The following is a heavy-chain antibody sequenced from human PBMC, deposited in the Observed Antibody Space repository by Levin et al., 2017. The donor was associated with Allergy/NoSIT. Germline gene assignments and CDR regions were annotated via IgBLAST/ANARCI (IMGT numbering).Heavy chain of an antibody. V-gene: IGHV3-21*06. J-gene: IGHJ6*02. CDR2: ISRRSSYI. Sequence: GGSLRLSCAASTFLFSDYTMNWVRQAPGKGLEWVASISRRSSYIYYADSVKGRFTISRDNAKNSVSLQMNSLRAEDTAVYYCARGLKILTTGSLYQNAMDAWGQGTTVSVSS. CDR3: ARGLKILTTGSLYQNAMDA. CDR1: TFLFSDYT. D-gene: IGHD3-9*01.